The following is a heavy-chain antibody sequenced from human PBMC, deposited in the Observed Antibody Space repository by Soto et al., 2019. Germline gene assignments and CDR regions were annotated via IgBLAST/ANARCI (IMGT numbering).Heavy chain of an antibody. J-gene: IGHJ6*02. CDR1: GYTFTSSY. Sequence: ASVKVYCKASGYTFTSSYMHWVRQAPEQGLEWMGIINPSGGSTSYAQKFQGRVTMTRDTSTSTVYMELSSLRSEDTAVYYCARGSTTVTTLGDYYYGMDVWGQGTTVTVSS. D-gene: IGHD4-17*01. CDR3: ARGSTTVTTLGDYYYGMDV. CDR2: INPSGGST. V-gene: IGHV1-46*01.